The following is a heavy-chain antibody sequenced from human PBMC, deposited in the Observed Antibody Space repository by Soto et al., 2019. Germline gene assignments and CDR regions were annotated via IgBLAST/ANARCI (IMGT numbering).Heavy chain of an antibody. CDR3: AGRAVAAVGDISPNIDY. CDR1: GFTFSSYA. D-gene: IGHD3-10*01. CDR2: ISYDGSNK. Sequence: GGSLRLSCAASGFTFSSYAMHLVRQAPGKGLEWVAVISYDGSNKYYADSVKGRFTISRDNSKNTLYLQMNSLRAEDTAVYYCAGRAVAAVGDISPNIDYWGQGTLVTVSS. V-gene: IGHV3-30-3*01. J-gene: IGHJ4*02.